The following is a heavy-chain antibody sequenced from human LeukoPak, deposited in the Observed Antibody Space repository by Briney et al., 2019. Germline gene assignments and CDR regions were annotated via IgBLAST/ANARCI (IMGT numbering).Heavy chain of an antibody. V-gene: IGHV4-34*01. J-gene: IGHJ6*03. D-gene: IGHD1-26*01. Sequence: KPSETLSLTCAVYGGSFSGYYWSWIRQPPGKGLEWIGEINHSGSTNYNPSLKSRVTISVDTSKNQFSLKLSSVTAADTAVYYCARASGGSYTRGYYYMDVWGKGTTVTISS. CDR2: INHSGST. CDR1: GGSFSGYY. CDR3: ARASGGSYTRGYYYMDV.